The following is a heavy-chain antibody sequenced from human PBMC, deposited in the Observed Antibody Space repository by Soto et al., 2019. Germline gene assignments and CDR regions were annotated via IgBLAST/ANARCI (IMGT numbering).Heavy chain of an antibody. J-gene: IGHJ4*02. D-gene: IGHD2-8*02. CDR3: ARDYARGWCQF. CDR2: ISFDGDK. V-gene: IGHV3-30*03. Sequence: QVKLVESGGGVVQPGTSLRLSCTASGFSFSNSGIQWVRQTPGKGLEWVALISFDGDKYYVDSVKGRFTISRDNPTNTVYLQMNRLRPEDTGVYYCARDYARGWCQFWGQGTPVTVSS. CDR1: GFSFSNSG.